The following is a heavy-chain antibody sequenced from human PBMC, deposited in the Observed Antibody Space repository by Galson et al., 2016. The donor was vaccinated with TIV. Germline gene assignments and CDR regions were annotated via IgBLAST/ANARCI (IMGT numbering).Heavy chain of an antibody. J-gene: IGHJ2*01. CDR3: ARAFSGYDAWYFDL. Sequence: SVKVSCKASGYMFMSYDINWVRQSTGQGPEWMGWMNPYSGKTGYAQNFQGRVAMTRNISVTTAYMEPSSLRSEDTAVYYCARAFSGYDAWYFDLWGRGTPVTVSS. V-gene: IGHV1-8*02. D-gene: IGHD5-12*01. CDR2: MNPYSGKT. CDR1: GYMFMSYD.